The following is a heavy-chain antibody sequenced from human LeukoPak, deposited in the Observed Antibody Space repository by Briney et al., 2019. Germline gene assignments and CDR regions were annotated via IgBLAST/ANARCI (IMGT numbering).Heavy chain of an antibody. D-gene: IGHD6-19*01. CDR2: ISYDGSDK. J-gene: IGHJ6*02. CDR1: GFTFSSYG. Sequence: GGSLRLSCAASGFTFSSYGMHWVRQAPGKGLEWVAVISYDGSDKYYADSVKGRFTISRGNSKNTLYLQMNSLRAEDTAVYYCARPAGTYDYSYGMDVWGQGTTVTVSS. CDR3: ARPAGTYDYSYGMDV. V-gene: IGHV3-30-3*01.